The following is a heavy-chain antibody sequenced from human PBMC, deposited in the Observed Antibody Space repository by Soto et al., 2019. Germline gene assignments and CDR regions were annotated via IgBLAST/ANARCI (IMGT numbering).Heavy chain of an antibody. J-gene: IGHJ5*02. CDR3: ARDGTDIVVVVAASPSWLDP. Sequence: QVQLVQSGAEVKKPGSSVKVSCKASGGTFSSYTISWVRQAPGQGLEWMGRIIPILGKANYAQKFQGRVTIAADKSTSPAYMEVSSLRSEDTAVYYCARDGTDIVVVVAASPSWLDPWGQGTPVTVSS. V-gene: IGHV1-69*08. D-gene: IGHD2-15*01. CDR2: IIPILGKA. CDR1: GGTFSSYT.